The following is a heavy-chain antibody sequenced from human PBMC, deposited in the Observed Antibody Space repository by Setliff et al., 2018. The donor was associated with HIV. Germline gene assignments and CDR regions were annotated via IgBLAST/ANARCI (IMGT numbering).Heavy chain of an antibody. CDR2: IRNKKNGGTT. CDR3: TTDLGSGRFSWNNN. V-gene: IGHV3-15*01. Sequence: GGSLRLSCAAAGFTFSNAWMTWARQAPGKGLEWVARIRNKKNGGTTYYAAPVEGRFTISRDDSKNTLSLQMNSLKTEDTAIYYCTTDLGSGRFSWNNNWGQGTLVTVSS. J-gene: IGHJ4*02. CDR1: GFTFSNAW. D-gene: IGHD1-26*01.